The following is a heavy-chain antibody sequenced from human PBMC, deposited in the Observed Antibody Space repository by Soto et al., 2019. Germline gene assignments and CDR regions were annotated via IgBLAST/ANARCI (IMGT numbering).Heavy chain of an antibody. J-gene: IGHJ4*02. Sequence: QVQLVESGGGVVQPWRSLRLSCAASGFTFCHYGIHWVRQAPGKGLEWLAVISYDGSNKHYADSVKGRFTVSRDNSKNTMYLQMNSLRAEDTAVYFCARYSGKYQGPIDYWGQGTLVTVSS. CDR2: ISYDGSNK. CDR3: ARYSGKYQGPIDY. V-gene: IGHV3-30*03. CDR1: GFTFCHYG. D-gene: IGHD1-26*01.